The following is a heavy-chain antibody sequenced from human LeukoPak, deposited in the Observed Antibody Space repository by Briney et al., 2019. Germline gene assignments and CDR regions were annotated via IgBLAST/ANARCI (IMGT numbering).Heavy chain of an antibody. J-gene: IGHJ6*03. D-gene: IGHD2-2*01. CDR3: ARTTEGYCSSTRCYGFSYYYYMDV. V-gene: IGHV4-59*01. Sequence: SETLSLTCTVSGGSISSYYWSWIRQPPGKGLEWIGYIYYSGSTNYNPSLKSRVTISVDMSKNQFSLKLSSVTAAGTAVYYCARTTEGYCSSTRCYGFSYYYYMDVWGKGTTVTISS. CDR1: GGSISSYY. CDR2: IYYSGST.